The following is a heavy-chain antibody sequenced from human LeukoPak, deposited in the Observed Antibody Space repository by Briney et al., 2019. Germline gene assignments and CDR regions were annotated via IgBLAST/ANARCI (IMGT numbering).Heavy chain of an antibody. J-gene: IGHJ2*01. V-gene: IGHV3-23*01. CDR3: ARDGEPRLDWYFDL. Sequence: GGSLRLSRAASGFTFSSYPMNWVRQAPGKGLEWVSAISGSGGSTYYADSVKGRLTISRDNPKHTLYLQMNSLRAEDTAVYYCARDGEPRLDWYFDLWGRGTLVTVSS. CDR1: GFTFSSYP. CDR2: ISGSGGST. D-gene: IGHD2-21*01.